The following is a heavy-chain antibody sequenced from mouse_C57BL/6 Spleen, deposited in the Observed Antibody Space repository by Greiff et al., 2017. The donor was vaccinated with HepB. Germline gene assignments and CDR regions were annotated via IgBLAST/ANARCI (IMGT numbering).Heavy chain of an antibody. J-gene: IGHJ4*01. D-gene: IGHD1-1*01. CDR3: TRRSYYYGSSYGDAMDY. Sequence: EVNVVESGEGLVKPGGSLKLSCAASGFTFSSYAMSWVRQTPEKRLEWVAYISSGGDYIYYADTVKGRFTISRDNARNTLYLQMSSLKSEDTAMYYCTRRSYYYGSSYGDAMDYWGQGTSVTVSS. CDR1: GFTFSSYA. V-gene: IGHV5S21*01. CDR2: ISSGGDYI.